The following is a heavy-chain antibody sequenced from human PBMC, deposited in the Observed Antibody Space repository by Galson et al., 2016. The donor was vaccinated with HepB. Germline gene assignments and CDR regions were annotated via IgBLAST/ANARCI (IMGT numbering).Heavy chain of an antibody. CDR1: GGSIWDSRYF. V-gene: IGHV4-39*01. CDR2: INYSGTT. J-gene: IGHJ4*02. Sequence: SETLSLTCSVSGGSIWDSRYFWTWVRQPPGERPEWIGSINYSGTTYYHASLKSRVTLSMDTSRSQFSLKLSSATAADTAVYYCARHSGGSQISPLEYWGQEIQVTVSS. CDR3: ARHSGGSQISPLEY. D-gene: IGHD3-10*01.